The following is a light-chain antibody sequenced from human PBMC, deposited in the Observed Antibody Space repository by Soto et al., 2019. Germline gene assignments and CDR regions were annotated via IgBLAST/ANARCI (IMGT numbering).Light chain of an antibody. CDR1: SSNIGNHY. CDR2: KNN. CDR3: AVWDGRRSGL. V-gene: IGLV1-47*01. Sequence: QSVLTQPPSASGTPGQSVTISCSGGSSNIGNHYVYWYQLLPGTAPKLLIYKNNQRPSGVPDRFSGTRSGTAASPAISVLRSDDEADYYRAVWDGRRSGLFGGGTKVTVL. J-gene: IGLJ2*01.